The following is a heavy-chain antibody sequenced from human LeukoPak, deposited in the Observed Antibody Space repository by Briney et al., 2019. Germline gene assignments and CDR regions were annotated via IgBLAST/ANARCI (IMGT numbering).Heavy chain of an antibody. Sequence: PAGTLSLSCVASGFTFSRNWMSWVRQAPGKGLEWVGNIQPDGSEQYPVDSVKGRFTISRDNARNSLFLQMNSLRVEDTAVYYCASQSYARFDPWGQGTLVTVSS. CDR3: ASQSYARFDP. J-gene: IGHJ5*02. V-gene: IGHV3-7*01. CDR2: IQPDGSEQ. D-gene: IGHD3-16*01. CDR1: GFTFSRNW.